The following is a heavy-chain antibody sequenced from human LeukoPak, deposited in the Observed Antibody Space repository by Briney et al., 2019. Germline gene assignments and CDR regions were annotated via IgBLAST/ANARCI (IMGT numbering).Heavy chain of an antibody. V-gene: IGHV4-34*01. Sequence: PSETLSLTCAVYGGSFSGYYWSWIRQPPGKGLEWIGEINHSGSTNYNPSLKSRVTISVDTSKNQFSLKLSSVTAPDTAVYYCARWYYYDSSGYDWGQGTLVTVSS. CDR3: ARWYYYDSSGYD. CDR2: INHSGST. CDR1: GGSFSGYY. J-gene: IGHJ4*02. D-gene: IGHD3-22*01.